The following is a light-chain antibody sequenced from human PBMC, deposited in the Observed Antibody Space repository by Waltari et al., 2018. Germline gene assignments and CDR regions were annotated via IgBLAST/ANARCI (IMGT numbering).Light chain of an antibody. Sequence: QSVLTQPPSASGTPGQRVTISCSGSSSNIGQVGVSWYQQFPGTAPKLLIHTNDQRPSGVPARFSGSKSGTSASLAISGLHSDDEAHYYCAAWDDSRAGRVFGGGTKVTVL. J-gene: IGLJ3*02. CDR3: AAWDDSRAGRV. CDR1: SSNIGQVG. CDR2: TND. V-gene: IGLV1-44*01.